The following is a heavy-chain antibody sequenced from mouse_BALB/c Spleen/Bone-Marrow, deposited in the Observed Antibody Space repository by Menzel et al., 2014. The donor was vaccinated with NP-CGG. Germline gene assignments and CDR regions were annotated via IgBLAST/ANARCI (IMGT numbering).Heavy chain of an antibody. V-gene: IGHV1-87*01. D-gene: IGHD3-1*01. J-gene: IGHJ4*01. CDR2: IYPGDGDT. CDR1: GYTFTSYW. CDR3: ARSSGYVPYAMDY. Sequence: VQLQQSGAELARPGASVKLPCKASGYTFTSYWMQWVKQRPGQGLEWIGAIYPGDGDTRYTQKFKGKATLTADKSSSTAYMQLSSLASEDSAVYYCARSSGYVPYAMDYWGQGTSVTVSS.